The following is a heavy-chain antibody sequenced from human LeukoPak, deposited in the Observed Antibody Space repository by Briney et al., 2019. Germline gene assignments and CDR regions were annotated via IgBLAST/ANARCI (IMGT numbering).Heavy chain of an antibody. D-gene: IGHD3-10*01. CDR2: IHSSGNT. CDR1: GGSVSDSSFY. J-gene: IGHJ4*02. V-gene: IGHV4-39*01. Sequence: SETLSLTCTVSGGSVSDSSFYWGWIRQPPGKGLEWIGSIHSSGNTNYAPSLNSRVTLSVDTSKNQFSLHLSSVTAADTAVYYCARRTSGGGLFDYWGQGTLVTVSS. CDR3: ARRTSGGGLFDY.